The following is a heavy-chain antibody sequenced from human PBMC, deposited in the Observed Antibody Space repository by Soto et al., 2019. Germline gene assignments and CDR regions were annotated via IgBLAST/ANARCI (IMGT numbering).Heavy chain of an antibody. CDR1: GFTFSSYE. D-gene: IGHD6-19*01. CDR2: ISSSGSTI. Sequence: EVQLVESGGGLVQPGGSLRLSCAASGFTFSSYEMNWVRQAPGKGLEWVSYISSSGSTIYYADSVKGRFTISRDNAKNSLYLQMNSLRAEDTAVYYCARGPPWVRQWSGAFDIWGQGTMVTVS. J-gene: IGHJ3*02. V-gene: IGHV3-48*03. CDR3: ARGPPWVRQWSGAFDI.